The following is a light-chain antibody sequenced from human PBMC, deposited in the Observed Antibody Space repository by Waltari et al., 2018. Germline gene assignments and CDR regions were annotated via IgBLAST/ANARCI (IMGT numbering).Light chain of an antibody. J-gene: IGKJ1*01. Sequence: SCRSNHSVSRLFAWYQQIPGQPPRLLIYGASTRATGIPDRFSGSGSGTDFSLTISRLDPEDFAVYYCQKYDRLPATFGQGTKVEIK. CDR3: QKYDRLPAT. V-gene: IGKV3-20*01. CDR2: GAS. CDR1: HSVSRL.